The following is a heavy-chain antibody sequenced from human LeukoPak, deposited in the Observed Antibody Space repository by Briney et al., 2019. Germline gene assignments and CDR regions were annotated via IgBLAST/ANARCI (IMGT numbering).Heavy chain of an antibody. V-gene: IGHV3-53*01. Sequence: TGGSLRLSCAVSGFSVTNNYMSWVRQAPGKGLEWVSVFYVGGATYYADSVKGRFTISRDNSKNTLYLQMNSLRAEDSAVYYCAKGIRGYSYANGFDYWGQGTLVTVSS. J-gene: IGHJ4*02. CDR1: GFSVTNNY. CDR2: FYVGGAT. CDR3: AKGIRGYSYANGFDY. D-gene: IGHD5-18*01.